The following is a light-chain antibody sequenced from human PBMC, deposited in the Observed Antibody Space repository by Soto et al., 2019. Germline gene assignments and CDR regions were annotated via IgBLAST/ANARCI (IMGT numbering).Light chain of an antibody. CDR1: QGVSSSD. Sequence: ETVLTQAPGTLSLPPGERATLYCRASQGVSSSDLAWYQQKPGQAPRLLIYGASSRATGIPDRFSGSGSGTDFTLTISRLEPEDFAVYYCQQYGSSPWTFGEGTKVDI. CDR2: GAS. V-gene: IGKV3-20*01. J-gene: IGKJ1*01. CDR3: QQYGSSPWT.